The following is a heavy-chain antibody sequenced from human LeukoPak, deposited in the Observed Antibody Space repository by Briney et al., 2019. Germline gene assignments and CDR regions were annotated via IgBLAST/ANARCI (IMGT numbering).Heavy chain of an antibody. CDR2: INHSGST. CDR3: ARRGSWTYYYAMDV. J-gene: IGHJ6*02. CDR1: GGSFSGYY. V-gene: IGHV4-34*01. D-gene: IGHD6-13*01. Sequence: PSETLSLTCAVYGGSFSGYYWSWIRQPPGKGLEWIGEINHSGSTNYNPSLKGRVTVSVDTSKNQFSLRLTSVTAADTAVYYCARRGSWTYYYAMDVWGQGTTVTVSS.